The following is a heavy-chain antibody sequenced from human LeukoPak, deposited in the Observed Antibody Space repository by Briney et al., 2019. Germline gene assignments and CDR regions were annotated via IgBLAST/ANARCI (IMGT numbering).Heavy chain of an antibody. Sequence: GGSLRLSCAASGFTFGSYWMSWVRQAPGKGLEWVANIKQDGSEKYYVDSVKGRFTISRDNAKNSLYLQMNSLRAEDTAVYYCARDPSQLELLISDYWGQGTLVTVSS. J-gene: IGHJ4*02. V-gene: IGHV3-7*01. D-gene: IGHD1-7*01. CDR3: ARDPSQLELLISDY. CDR1: GFTFGSYW. CDR2: IKQDGSEK.